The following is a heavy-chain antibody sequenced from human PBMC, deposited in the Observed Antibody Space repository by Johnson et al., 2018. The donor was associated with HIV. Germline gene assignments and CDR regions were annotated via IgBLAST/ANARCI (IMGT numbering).Heavy chain of an antibody. CDR1: GITFSRYG. CDR2: IYSGGST. D-gene: IGHD1-26*01. J-gene: IGHJ3*02. Sequence: EQLVESGGGVVQPGRSLRLSCAAFGITFSRYGMHWVRQAPGKGLEWVSVIYSGGSTYYADSVKGRFTISRDNSKNTLYLQMNSLRAEDTAVYYCARSLPGRGSYYAFDIWGQGTMVTVSS. CDR3: ARSLPGRGSYYAFDI. V-gene: IGHV3-NL1*01.